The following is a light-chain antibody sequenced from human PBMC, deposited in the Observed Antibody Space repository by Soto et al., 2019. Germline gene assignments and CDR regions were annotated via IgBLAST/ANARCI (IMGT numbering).Light chain of an antibody. CDR1: QSVSSGY. CDR2: GAS. CDR3: QQYGSSPRT. V-gene: IGKV3-20*01. Sequence: EIVLTQSPGALSLSPGESATLSCRASQSVSSGYLAWYLQKPGQAPRLLIYGASTRATGIPDRFSGSGSGTDFTLTISKLEPEDFAVYYCQQYGSSPRTFGQGTKVDIK. J-gene: IGKJ1*01.